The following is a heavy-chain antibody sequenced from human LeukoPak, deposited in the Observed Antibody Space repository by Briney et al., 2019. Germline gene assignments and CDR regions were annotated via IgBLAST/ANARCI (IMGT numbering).Heavy chain of an antibody. V-gene: IGHV3-7*01. D-gene: IGHD6-13*01. CDR3: ARDCDSSTCYDY. CDR2: IKQDGSEK. J-gene: IGHJ4*02. Sequence: GGSLRLSCVASGFTFSNYWIAWVRQSPGKGLQWVANIKQDGSEKYHVESVRGRFTISRDNAKNSLYLQMNSLRAQDTAVYYCARDCDSSTCYDYWGQGTLVTVSS. CDR1: GFTFSNYW.